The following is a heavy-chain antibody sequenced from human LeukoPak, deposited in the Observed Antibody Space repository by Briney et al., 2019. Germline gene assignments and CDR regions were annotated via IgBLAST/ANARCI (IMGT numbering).Heavy chain of an antibody. V-gene: IGHV4-30-2*01. J-gene: IGHJ3*02. CDR3: ARNSYYDNSGEGAFDI. Sequence: SQTLSLTCGVSGASVSSIGYSWSWIRQPPGRGLEWIGFIYQSGSASYNPSLQSRVTISIDKSKNQFSLNLSSVTAADTAVYYCARNSYYDNSGEGAFDIWGQGTMVTVSS. CDR1: GASVSSIGYS. CDR2: IYQSGSA. D-gene: IGHD3-22*01.